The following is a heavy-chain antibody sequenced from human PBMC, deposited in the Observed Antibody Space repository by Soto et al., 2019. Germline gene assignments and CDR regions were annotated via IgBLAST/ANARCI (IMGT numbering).Heavy chain of an antibody. Sequence: PGGSLRLSCAASGFTFDDYTMHWVRQAPGKGLEWVSLISWDGGSTYYADSVKGRFTISRDNSKNSLYLQMNSLRTEDTALYYCARGRPAAIGGLVDYSGQRTLVTVSS. CDR1: GFTFDDYT. V-gene: IGHV3-43*01. CDR2: ISWDGGST. CDR3: ARGRPAAIGGLVDY. D-gene: IGHD2-2*01. J-gene: IGHJ4*02.